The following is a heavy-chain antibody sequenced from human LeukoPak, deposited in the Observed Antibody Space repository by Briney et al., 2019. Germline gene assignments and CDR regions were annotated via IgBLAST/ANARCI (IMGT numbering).Heavy chain of an antibody. J-gene: IGHJ4*02. Sequence: SVKVSCKASGGTFSSYAISWVRQAPGQGLEWMGGIIPIFGTANYAQKFQGRVTITTDESTSTAYMELSSLRSEDTAVYYCARGFEIAAAGHFDYWGQGTLVTVSS. V-gene: IGHV1-69*05. CDR2: IIPIFGTA. CDR3: ARGFEIAAAGHFDY. CDR1: GGTFSSYA. D-gene: IGHD6-13*01.